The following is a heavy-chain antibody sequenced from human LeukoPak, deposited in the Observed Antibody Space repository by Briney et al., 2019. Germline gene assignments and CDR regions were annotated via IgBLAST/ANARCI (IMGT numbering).Heavy chain of an antibody. Sequence: GSPRLSCAASGFTFSSYSMNWVRQAPGKGLEWVSSISSSSSYIYYADSVKGRFTISRDNAKNSLYLQMNSLRAEDTAVYYCAREDSEAFDIWGQGTMVTVSS. CDR3: AREDSEAFDI. D-gene: IGHD2-15*01. CDR2: ISSSSSYI. J-gene: IGHJ3*02. V-gene: IGHV3-21*01. CDR1: GFTFSSYS.